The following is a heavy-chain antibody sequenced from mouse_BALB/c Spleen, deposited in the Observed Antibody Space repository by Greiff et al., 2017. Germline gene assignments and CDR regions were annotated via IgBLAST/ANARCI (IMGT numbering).Heavy chain of an antibody. CDR2: ISYSGST. V-gene: IGHV3-2*02. CDR1: GYSITSDYA. J-gene: IGHJ2*01. D-gene: IGHD2-4*01. CDR3: ARSDYLGYFDY. Sequence: DVKLVESGPGLVKPSQSLSLTCTVTGYSITSDYAWNWIRQFPGNKLEWMGYISYSGSTSYNPSLKSRISITRDTSKNQFFLQLNSVTTEDTATYYCARSDYLGYFDYWGQGTTLTVSS.